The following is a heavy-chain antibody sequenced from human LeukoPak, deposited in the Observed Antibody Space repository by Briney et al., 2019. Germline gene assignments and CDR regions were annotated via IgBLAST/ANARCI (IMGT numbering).Heavy chain of an antibody. CDR1: GYTFTSYG. J-gene: IGHJ4*02. CDR2: ISAYNGNT. Sequence: GASVKVSCKASGYTFTSYGISWVRQGPGQGLEWMGWISAYNGNTNYAQKLQGRVTMTTDTSTSTAYMELRSLRSDDTAVYYCARIRNYDFWSGYYNDYWGQGTLVTVSS. CDR3: ARIRNYDFWSGYYNDY. V-gene: IGHV1-18*01. D-gene: IGHD3-3*01.